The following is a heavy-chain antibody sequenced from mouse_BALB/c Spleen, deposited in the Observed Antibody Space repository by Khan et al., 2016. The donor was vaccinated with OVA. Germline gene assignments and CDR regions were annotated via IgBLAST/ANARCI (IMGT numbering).Heavy chain of an antibody. Sequence: EVELVESGGDLVKPGGSLKLSCTASGFTFSNYVMSWVRQTPEKRLEWVASISSGDSTYYPDSVKGRFTISRDNARNILYLQMNSLRSEDTAMFYCARDYWFTYWGQGTLVTVSA. J-gene: IGHJ3*01. CDR3: ARDYWFTY. CDR1: GFTFSNYV. D-gene: IGHD1-1*02. CDR2: ISSGDST. V-gene: IGHV5-6-5*01.